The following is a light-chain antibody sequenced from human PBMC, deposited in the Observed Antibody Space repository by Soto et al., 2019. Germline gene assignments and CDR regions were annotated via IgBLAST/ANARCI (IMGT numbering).Light chain of an antibody. CDR3: SSFAGSVYV. J-gene: IGLJ1*01. CDR2: EVS. V-gene: IGLV2-8*01. Sequence: QSALTQPPSASGSPGQGVSISCTGTSSDVGGYNYVSWYQQHPGKAPKLMIYEVSKRPSGVPDRFSGSKSGNTASLTVSGLQAEDEADYYCSSFAGSVYVFGTGTKVTVL. CDR1: SSDVGGYNY.